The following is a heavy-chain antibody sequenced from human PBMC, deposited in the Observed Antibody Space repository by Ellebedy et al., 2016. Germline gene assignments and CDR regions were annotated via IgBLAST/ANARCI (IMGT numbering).Heavy chain of an antibody. Sequence: GESLKISCKGSGYSFTSYWIGWVRQMPGKGLEWMGRIDPSDSYTNYSPSFQGHVTISADKSISTAYLQWSSLKASDTAMYYCARFIDSSGYYLGHWGQGTLVTVSS. CDR2: IDPSDSYT. CDR3: ARFIDSSGYYLGH. J-gene: IGHJ4*02. D-gene: IGHD3-22*01. CDR1: GYSFTSYW. V-gene: IGHV5-10-1*01.